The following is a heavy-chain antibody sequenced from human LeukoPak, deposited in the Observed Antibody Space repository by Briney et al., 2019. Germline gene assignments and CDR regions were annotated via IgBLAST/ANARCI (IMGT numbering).Heavy chain of an antibody. CDR1: GGSISSGDYY. Sequence: SETLSLTCTVSGGSISSGDYYWSWIRQPPGKGLEWIGYIYYSGSTYYNPSLKSRVTISVDTSKNQFSLKLSSVTAADTAVYYCARSRYYDNSGYQVWGHWGQGTLVTVSS. CDR2: IYYSGST. D-gene: IGHD3-22*01. J-gene: IGHJ1*01. V-gene: IGHV4-30-4*01. CDR3: ARSRYYDNSGYQVWGH.